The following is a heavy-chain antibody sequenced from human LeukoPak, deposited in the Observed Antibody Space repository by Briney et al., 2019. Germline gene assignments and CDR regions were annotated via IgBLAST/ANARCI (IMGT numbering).Heavy chain of an antibody. CDR3: ARATPNGVLRFLEWLSVDY. CDR1: GYTFTGYY. Sequence: GASVKVSCKASGYTFTGYYMHWVRQAPGQGLEWMGWINPNSGGTNYAQKFQGRVTMTRDTSISTAYMELSRLRSDDTAVYYCARATPNGVLRFLEWLSVDYLGQGTLVTVSS. V-gene: IGHV1-2*02. J-gene: IGHJ4*02. CDR2: INPNSGGT. D-gene: IGHD3-3*01.